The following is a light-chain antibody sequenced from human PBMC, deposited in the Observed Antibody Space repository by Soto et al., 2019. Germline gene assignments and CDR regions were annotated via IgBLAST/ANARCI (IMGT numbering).Light chain of an antibody. CDR2: DGS. CDR3: QQCDSTPYP. J-gene: IGKJ5*01. Sequence: EIMMTQSPASLSSSVGEGVTMTCRASQSVSSYLAWYQQKPGKAPRLLIYDGSNWASGIPSRFSGSGSGTECTLTISSLQPEDFATYYCQQCDSTPYPFGQGTRLEI. CDR1: QSVSSY. V-gene: IGKV1-39*01.